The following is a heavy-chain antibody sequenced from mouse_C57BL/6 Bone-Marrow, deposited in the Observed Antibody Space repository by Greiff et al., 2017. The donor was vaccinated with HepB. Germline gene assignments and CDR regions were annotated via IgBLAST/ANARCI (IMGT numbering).Heavy chain of an antibody. J-gene: IGHJ1*03. V-gene: IGHV14-4*01. CDR2: IDPENGDT. CDR3: TTSLFDV. D-gene: IGHD6-2*01. CDR1: GFNIKDDY. Sequence: EVNVVESGAELVRPGASVKLSCTASGFNIKDDYMHWVKQRPEQGLEWIGWIDPENGDTEYASKFQGKATITADTSSNTAYLQLSSLTSEDTAVYYCTTSLFDVWGTGTTVTVSS.